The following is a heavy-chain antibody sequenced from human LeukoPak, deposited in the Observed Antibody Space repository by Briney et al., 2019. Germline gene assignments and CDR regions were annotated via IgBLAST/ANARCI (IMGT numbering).Heavy chain of an antibody. CDR1: GGTFSSYA. V-gene: IGHV1-69*05. CDR2: IIPIFGTA. D-gene: IGHD3-10*01. CDR3: ARVILLWFGELSAFDY. J-gene: IGHJ4*02. Sequence: SVKVSCKASGGTFSSYAISWVRQAPGQGLEWMGGIIPIFGTANYAQKLQGRVTMTTDTSTSTAYMELRSLRSDDTAVYYCARVILLWFGELSAFDYWGQGTLVTVSS.